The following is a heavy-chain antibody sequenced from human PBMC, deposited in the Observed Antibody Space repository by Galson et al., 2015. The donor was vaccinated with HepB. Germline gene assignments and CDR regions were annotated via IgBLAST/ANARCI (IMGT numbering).Heavy chain of an antibody. CDR2: ISYGGSSK. J-gene: IGHJ4*02. D-gene: IGHD7-27*01. CDR3: GRVGTITRGINY. V-gene: IGHV3-30*03. Sequence: SLRLSCAASGFTFTNYAMHWVRQAPGKGLEWVAFISYGGSSKYYTDSLKGRITISRDNSKNTMYLHMNSLRVEDTAVYYCGRVGTITRGINYWGQGTLVTVSS. CDR1: GFTFTNYA.